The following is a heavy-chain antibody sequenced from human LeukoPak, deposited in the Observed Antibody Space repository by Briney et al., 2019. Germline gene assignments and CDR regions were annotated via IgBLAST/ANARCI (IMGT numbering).Heavy chain of an antibody. CDR1: GYTFTSYD. J-gene: IGHJ3*02. Sequence: ASVKVSCKASGYTFTSYDINWVRQATGQGLEWMGWMNPNSGNTGYAQKFQGRVTMTRNNSISTAYMELSSLRSEDAAVYYCARGHYGDYLRGAFDIWGQGTMVTVSS. D-gene: IGHD4-17*01. CDR2: MNPNSGNT. V-gene: IGHV1-8*01. CDR3: ARGHYGDYLRGAFDI.